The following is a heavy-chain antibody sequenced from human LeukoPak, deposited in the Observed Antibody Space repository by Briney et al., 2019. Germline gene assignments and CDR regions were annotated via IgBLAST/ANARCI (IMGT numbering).Heavy chain of an antibody. Sequence: GGSLRLSCAASGFTFSSYAMSWVRQAPGKGLEWVSVIYSGGSTYYADSVKGRFTISRDNSKNTLYLQMDSLRAEDTAVYYCARDYDFWSGYYSPTRGYFGYWGQGTLVAVSS. V-gene: IGHV3-66*02. CDR3: ARDYDFWSGYYSPTRGYFGY. J-gene: IGHJ4*02. D-gene: IGHD3-3*01. CDR2: IYSGGST. CDR1: GFTFSSYA.